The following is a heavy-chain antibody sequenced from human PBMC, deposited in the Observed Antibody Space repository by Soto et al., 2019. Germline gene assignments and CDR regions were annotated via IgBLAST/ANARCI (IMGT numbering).Heavy chain of an antibody. CDR3: AREVVVVAAANFSY. J-gene: IGHJ4*02. CDR2: ISSSGSTI. D-gene: IGHD2-15*01. Sequence: GGSLRLSCAASGFTFSDYYMSWTRQAPGKGLEWVSYISSSGSTIYYADSVKGRFTISRDNAKNSLYLQMNSLRAEETAVYYCAREVVVVAAANFSYWGQGTLVTVSS. V-gene: IGHV3-11*01. CDR1: GFTFSDYY.